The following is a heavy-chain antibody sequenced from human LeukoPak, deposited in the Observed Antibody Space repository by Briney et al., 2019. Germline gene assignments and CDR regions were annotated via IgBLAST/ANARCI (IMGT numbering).Heavy chain of an antibody. CDR2: ISGSGGST. J-gene: IGHJ4*02. D-gene: IGHD6-13*01. V-gene: IGHV3-23*01. Sequence: GGSLRLSCAASGFTFSSYAMSWVRQAPGKGLEWVSTISGSGGSTYYADSVKGRFTISRDSSKNTLYLQMNSLRAEDTAVYYCAKDRISSNWYYFDYWGQGTLVTVSS. CDR3: AKDRISSNWYYFDY. CDR1: GFTFSSYA.